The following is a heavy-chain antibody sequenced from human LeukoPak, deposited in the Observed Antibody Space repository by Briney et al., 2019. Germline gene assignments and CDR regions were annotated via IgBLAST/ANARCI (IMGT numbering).Heavy chain of an antibody. CDR3: ARGATYYSGSASYYHAY. J-gene: IGHJ4*02. Sequence: GGSLRLSCAASGFTFSYYTMHWVRQAPGKGLEWVAAISFDGSNKYHADSVKGRFTVPRDNSKTTLYLEMNSLRAEDTAVYYCARGATYYSGSASYYHAYWGQGALVTVSS. CDR2: ISFDGSNK. D-gene: IGHD3-10*01. CDR1: GFTFSYYT. V-gene: IGHV3-30-3*01.